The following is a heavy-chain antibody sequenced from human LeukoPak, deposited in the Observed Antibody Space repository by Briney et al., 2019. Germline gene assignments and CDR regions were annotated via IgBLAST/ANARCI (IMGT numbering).Heavy chain of an antibody. V-gene: IGHV6-1*01. J-gene: IGHJ3*02. CDR2: TYYRSKWYN. Sequence: SQTLSLTCAISGDSVSSNSAAWNWIRQSPSRGLEWLGRTYYRSKWYNDYAVSVKSRITINPDTSKNQFSLQLNSVTPEDTAVYYCARETMCSSTSCYWLDAFDIWGQGTMVTVSS. CDR1: GDSVSSNSAA. D-gene: IGHD2-2*01. CDR3: ARETMCSSTSCYWLDAFDI.